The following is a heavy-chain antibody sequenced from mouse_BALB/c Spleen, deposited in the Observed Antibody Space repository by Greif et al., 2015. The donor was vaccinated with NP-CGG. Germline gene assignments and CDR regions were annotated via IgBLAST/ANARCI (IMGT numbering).Heavy chain of an antibody. Sequence: DVKLVESGGGLVKPGGSLKLSCAASGLTFSSYAMSWVRQTPEKRLEWVASISSGGSTYYPDSVKGRFTISRDNARNILYLQMSSLKSEDTAMYYCAREETMITTEAMDYWGQGTSVTVSS. CDR1: GLTFSSYA. CDR3: AREETMITTEAMDY. J-gene: IGHJ4*01. CDR2: ISSGGST. D-gene: IGHD2-4*01. V-gene: IGHV5-6-5*01.